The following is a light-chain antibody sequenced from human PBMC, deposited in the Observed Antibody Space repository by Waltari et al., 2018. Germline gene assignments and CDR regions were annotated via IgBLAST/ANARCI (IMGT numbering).Light chain of an antibody. CDR2: EVS. J-gene: IGLJ1*01. CDR3: NSYTTSSTQV. V-gene: IGLV2-14*01. CDR1: SGDIGGYNY. Sequence: QSALTQPASVSGSPGQSITIPCTGTSGDIGGYNYVSWYQHPPGRAPNPLQYEVSNRPSGISHRFSASKSGNTASLTISGLQAEDEADYYCNSYTTSSTQVFGTGTKVTVL.